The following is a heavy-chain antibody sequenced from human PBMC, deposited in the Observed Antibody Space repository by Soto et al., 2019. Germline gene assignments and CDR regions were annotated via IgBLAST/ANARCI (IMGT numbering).Heavy chain of an antibody. D-gene: IGHD6-6*01. J-gene: IGHJ6*03. CDR2: IYPGDSDT. CDR3: ARRGSSSDYYYYYMDV. CDR1: GYSFTSYW. V-gene: IGHV5-51*01. Sequence: GESLKISCKGSGYSFTSYWIGWVRQMPGKGLEWMGIIYPGDSDTRYSPSFQGQVTISADKSISTAYLQWSSLKASDTAMYYCARRGSSSDYYYYYMDVWGKGITVTVSS.